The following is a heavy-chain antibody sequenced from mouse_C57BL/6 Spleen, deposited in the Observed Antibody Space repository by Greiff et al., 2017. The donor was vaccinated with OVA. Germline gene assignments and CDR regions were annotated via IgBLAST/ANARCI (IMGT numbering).Heavy chain of an antibody. CDR3: ARVGTGYFDV. CDR1: GYAFTNYL. Sequence: VQLQQSGAELVRPGTSVKVSCKASGYAFTNYLIEWVKQRPGQGLEWIGVINPGSGGTNYNEKFKGKATLTADKSSSTAYMQLSSLTSEDSAVYFCARVGTGYFDVWGTGTTVTVSS. J-gene: IGHJ1*03. V-gene: IGHV1-54*01. D-gene: IGHD4-1*01. CDR2: INPGSGGT.